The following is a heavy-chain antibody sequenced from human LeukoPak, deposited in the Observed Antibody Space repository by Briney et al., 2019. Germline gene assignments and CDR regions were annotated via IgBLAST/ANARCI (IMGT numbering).Heavy chain of an antibody. CDR1: GGSINSVDYY. D-gene: IGHD5-18*01. J-gene: IGHJ5*02. CDR2: MYNSVTTNYNPSI. V-gene: IGHV4-61*02. CDR3: ASDGGYKRFEP. Sequence: PSETLSLTCTVSGGSINSVDYYWSWFRQPAGKGLEWIGRMYNSVTTNYNPSINYNPSLKSRATISVDTSKNQFSLNLTSVTAADTAVYYCASDGGYKRFEPWGQGTLVTVSS.